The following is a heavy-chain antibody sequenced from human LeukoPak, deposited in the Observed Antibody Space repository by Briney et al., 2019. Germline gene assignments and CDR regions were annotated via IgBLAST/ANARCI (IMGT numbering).Heavy chain of an antibody. CDR3: ASLAGGYFFDH. CDR2: INWNGGST. Sequence: GGSLRLSCAASGFTFDDYGMSWVREAPGRGLEWVSGINWNGGSTGYADSVKGRFTISRDNAKNSLYLQINSPRVEDTAVYYCASLAGGYFFDHWGQGTLLTVSS. CDR1: GFTFDDYG. V-gene: IGHV3-20*04. D-gene: IGHD1-26*01. J-gene: IGHJ4*02.